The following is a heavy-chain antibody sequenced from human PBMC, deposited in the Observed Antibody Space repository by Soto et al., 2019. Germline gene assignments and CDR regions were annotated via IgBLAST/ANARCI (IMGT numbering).Heavy chain of an antibody. Sequence: SETLSLTCTVSGGSISSSSYYWGWIRQPPGKGLEWIGSIYYSGSTYYNPSLKSRVTISVDTSKNQFSLKLSSVTAADTAVYYCARHVITIFPFDIWGQGTMVTVSS. CDR2: IYYSGST. V-gene: IGHV4-39*01. D-gene: IGHD3-9*01. CDR1: GGSISSSSYY. CDR3: ARHVITIFPFDI. J-gene: IGHJ3*02.